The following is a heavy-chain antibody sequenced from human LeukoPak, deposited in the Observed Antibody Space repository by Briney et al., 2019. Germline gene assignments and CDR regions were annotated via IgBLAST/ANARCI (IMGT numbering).Heavy chain of an antibody. CDR2: ISSSSSYI. J-gene: IGHJ4*02. CDR1: GFTFSNAW. D-gene: IGHD1-26*01. CDR3: ARVGGSGSYVQY. Sequence: GGSLRLSCAASGFTFSNAWMTWVRQTPGKGLEWVSSISSSSSYIYYADSVKGRFTISRDNAKNSLYLQMNSLRAEDTAVYYCARVGGSGSYVQYWGQGTLVTVSS. V-gene: IGHV3-21*01.